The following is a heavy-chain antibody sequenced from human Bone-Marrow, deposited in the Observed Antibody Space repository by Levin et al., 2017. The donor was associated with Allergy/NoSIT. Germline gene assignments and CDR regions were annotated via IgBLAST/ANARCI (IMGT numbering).Heavy chain of an antibody. Sequence: GGSLRLSCAGSGFTLSNEWMHWVRQAPGKGLEWVARTQRSVDGDTTHYAAPVQGRFTISRDDSENTLHLQMNSLTTDDTGVYYCTGLGTREFDSWGQGTLVTVSS. CDR2: TQRSVDGDTT. D-gene: IGHD7-27*01. V-gene: IGHV3-15*01. CDR3: TGLGTREFDS. CDR1: GFTLSNEW. J-gene: IGHJ4*02.